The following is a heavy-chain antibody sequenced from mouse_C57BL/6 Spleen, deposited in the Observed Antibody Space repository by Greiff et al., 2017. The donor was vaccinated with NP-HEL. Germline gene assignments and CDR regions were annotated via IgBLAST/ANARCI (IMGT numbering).Heavy chain of an antibody. CDR3: ARGGSDYGAFDY. CDR1: GYAFTSYW. Sequence: QVQLQQSGAELVKPGASVKISCKASGYAFTSYWMNWVKQRPGKGLEWIGQIYPGDGDTNYNGKFKGKATLTADKSSSTAYMQLSSLTSEDSAVYYCARGGSDYGAFDYWGQGTTLTVSA. CDR2: IYPGDGDT. J-gene: IGHJ2*01. D-gene: IGHD1-1*01. V-gene: IGHV1-80*01.